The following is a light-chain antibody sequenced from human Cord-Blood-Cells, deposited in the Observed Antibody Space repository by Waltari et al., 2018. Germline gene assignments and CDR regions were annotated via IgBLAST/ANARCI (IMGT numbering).Light chain of an antibody. CDR3: QQSYSTPWT. CDR2: AAS. J-gene: IGKJ1*01. V-gene: IGKV1-39*01. CDR1: QSISSY. Sequence: DIQMTQSPSSLSASVGDRVTITCRASQSISSYLNWYQQKPGKDPKLLIYAASSLQSGVPSRFSGSGSGTDFTLTISSLQPEDFATYYCQQSYSTPWTFGQGTKVE.